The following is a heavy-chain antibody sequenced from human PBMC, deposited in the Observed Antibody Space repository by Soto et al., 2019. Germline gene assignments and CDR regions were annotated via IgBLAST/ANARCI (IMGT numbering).Heavy chain of an antibody. CDR2: IYYSGST. V-gene: IGHV4-59*08. Sequence: SETLSLTCTVSGGSISSYYWSWIRQPPGKGLEWIGYIYYSGSTNYNPSLKSRVTISVDTSKNQFSLKLSSVTAADTAVYYCARRTESYYYYYMDVWGKGTTVTVS. CDR1: GGSISSYY. D-gene: IGHD3-10*01. CDR3: ARRTESYYYYYMDV. J-gene: IGHJ6*03.